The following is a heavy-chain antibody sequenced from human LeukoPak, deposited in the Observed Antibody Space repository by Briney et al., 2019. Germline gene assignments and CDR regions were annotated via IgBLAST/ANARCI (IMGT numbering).Heavy chain of an antibody. CDR3: ARGLTTFGGVIAPLAAHY. Sequence: ASVKVSCKASGYTFTSYGISWVRQAPGQGLEWMGWLSAYNGNTNYAQKLQGRVTMTTDTSTSTAYMELRSLRSDDTAVYYCARGLTTFGGVIAPLAAHYWGQGTLVTVSS. CDR1: GYTFTSYG. J-gene: IGHJ4*02. CDR2: LSAYNGNT. V-gene: IGHV1-18*01. D-gene: IGHD3-16*02.